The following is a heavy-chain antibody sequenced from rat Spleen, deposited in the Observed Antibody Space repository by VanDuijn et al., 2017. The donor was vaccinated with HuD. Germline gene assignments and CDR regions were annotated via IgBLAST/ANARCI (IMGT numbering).Heavy chain of an antibody. CDR3: TRGLGDF. CDR2: IWINGST. D-gene: IGHD5-1*01. J-gene: IGHJ2*01. Sequence: QVQLKESGPGLVQPSQTLSLTCTVSGFSLTNYGVSWVRQPPGKGLEWMGGIWINGSTGYNLGLKSRLSISRDTSKSQVFLKMNNLKTDDTAIYFCTRGLGDFWGQGVMVTASS. V-gene: IGHV2-1*01. CDR1: GFSLTNYG.